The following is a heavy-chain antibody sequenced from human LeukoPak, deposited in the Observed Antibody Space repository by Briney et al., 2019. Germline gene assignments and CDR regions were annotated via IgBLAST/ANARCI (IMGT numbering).Heavy chain of an antibody. CDR3: ARGDTAMVL. CDR2: IYYSGTT. CDR1: GGSISGYY. V-gene: IGHV4-59*01. J-gene: IGHJ4*02. Sequence: SETLSLTCTVSGGSISGYYWSWIRQPPGKGLEWIGYIYYSGTTNYNPSLKSRVTISVDASKNHLSLKLGSVTAADTAVYYCARGDTAMVLWGQGTLVTVSS. D-gene: IGHD5-18*01.